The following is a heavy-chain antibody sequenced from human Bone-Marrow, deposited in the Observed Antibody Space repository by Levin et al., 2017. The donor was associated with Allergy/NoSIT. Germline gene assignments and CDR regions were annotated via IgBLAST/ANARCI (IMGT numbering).Heavy chain of an antibody. CDR1: GYTFTGYY. V-gene: IGHV1-2*06. Sequence: GESLKISCKASGYTFTGYYMHWVRQAPGQGLEWMGRINPNSGGTNYAQKFQGRVTMTRDTSISTAYMELSRLRSDDTAVYYCARDSPARYCSSTSCRRSGYYYMDVWGKGTTVTVSS. CDR2: INPNSGGT. J-gene: IGHJ6*03. CDR3: ARDSPARYCSSTSCRRSGYYYMDV. D-gene: IGHD2-2*01.